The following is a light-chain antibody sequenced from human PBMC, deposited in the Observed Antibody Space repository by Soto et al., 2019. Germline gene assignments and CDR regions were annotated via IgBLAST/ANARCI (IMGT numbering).Light chain of an antibody. CDR3: QKYTSAPRT. CDR1: QGIIDE. Sequence: DIQMTQSPSSLAASVGDRVTITCRASQGIIDELAWDQQKQGKAPKLLSDAASTWQSGVPSRFSGSGAGTESTLTITSQQPDAVATYYCQKYTSAPRTFVQWTKVEIK. V-gene: IGKV1-27*01. J-gene: IGKJ1*01. CDR2: AAS.